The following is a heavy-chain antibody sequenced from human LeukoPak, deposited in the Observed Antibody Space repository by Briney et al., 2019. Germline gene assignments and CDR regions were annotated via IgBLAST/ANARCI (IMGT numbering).Heavy chain of an antibody. V-gene: IGHV3-23*01. CDR3: AARHRLDCSGGSCYSVLYYYYGMDV. J-gene: IGHJ6*02. CDR2: ISGNGDTT. CDR1: GFTFSRYA. D-gene: IGHD2-15*01. Sequence: GGSLRLSCAASGFTFSRYAMTWVRQAPGKGLQWVSPISGNGDTTYYADSVKGRFTISRDNSKNTLYLQMNSLRAEDTAVYYCAARHRLDCSGGSCYSVLYYYYGMDVWGQGTTVTVSS.